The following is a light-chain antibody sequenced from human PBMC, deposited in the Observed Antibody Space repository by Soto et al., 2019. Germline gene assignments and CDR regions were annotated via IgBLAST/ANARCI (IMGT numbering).Light chain of an antibody. J-gene: IGKJ1*01. Sequence: EVVMTQSPATLSVSPGESATLSCRASHSVSSSLAWYQQKPGQTPRLLIYGASTRATGVPARFSGSGSGTEFTLTSASLQSQAFADYYCQHYNTWPWTFGQGTKVDIK. CDR1: HSVSSS. V-gene: IGKV3-15*01. CDR3: QHYNTWPWT. CDR2: GAS.